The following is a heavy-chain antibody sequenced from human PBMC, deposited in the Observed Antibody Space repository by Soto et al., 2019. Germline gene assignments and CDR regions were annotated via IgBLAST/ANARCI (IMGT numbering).Heavy chain of an antibody. CDR1: GYTFRSHG. Sequence: QVQLVQSGAEVRTPGASVKISCKASGYTFRSHGVQWVRQAPGQRLEWVGWSNGGNGFTKYSQEFQDRVTITRDTAASTIYMELHSLTSDDTAGYYCARLSYSDALDVWGQGTTVTVSS. CDR3: ARLSYSDALDV. CDR2: SNGGNGFT. J-gene: IGHJ6*02. V-gene: IGHV1-3*02. D-gene: IGHD4-17*01.